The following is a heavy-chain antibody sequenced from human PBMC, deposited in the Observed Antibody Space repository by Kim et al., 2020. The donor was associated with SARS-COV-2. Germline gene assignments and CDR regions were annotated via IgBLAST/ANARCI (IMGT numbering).Heavy chain of an antibody. D-gene: IGHD3-10*01. V-gene: IGHV3-13*01. CDR3: ARVRYYYGSGSYYNGDYYYYGMVV. CDR2: IGTAGDT. Sequence: GGSLRLSCAASGFTFSRYDMHWVRQATGKGLEWVSTIGTAGDTYYPGSVKGRFTISRENAKNSLYLQMNSLRAGDTAVYYCARVRYYYGSGSYYNGDYYYYGMVVWGQGTTVTVSS. CDR1: GFTFSRYD. J-gene: IGHJ6*02.